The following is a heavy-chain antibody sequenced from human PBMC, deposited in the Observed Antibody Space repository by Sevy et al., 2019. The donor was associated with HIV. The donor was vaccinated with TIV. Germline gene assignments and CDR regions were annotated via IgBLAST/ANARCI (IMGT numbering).Heavy chain of an antibody. CDR2: ISSSGSTI. J-gene: IGHJ3*02. D-gene: IGHD6-19*01. CDR3: AREMEGVPGRALDI. CDR1: RFTFSDYY. V-gene: IGHV3-11*01. Sequence: GGSLRLSCAASRFTFSDYYMSWIRQAPGKGLEWLSYISSSGSTIYYADSVKGRFTISRDNAKNSLYLQMNSLRAEDTAVYYCAREMEGVPGRALDIWGQGTVVTVSS.